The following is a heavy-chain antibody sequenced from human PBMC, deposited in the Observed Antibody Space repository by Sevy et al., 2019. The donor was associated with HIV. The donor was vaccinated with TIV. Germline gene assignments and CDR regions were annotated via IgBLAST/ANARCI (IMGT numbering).Heavy chain of an antibody. CDR2: IIPTFATV. Sequence: ASVKVSCKASGGSIITQSISWVRQAPGQGLEWMGGIIPTFATVNYEQKFQGRVTITADESTNTAYMELSSLRSEDTAIYYCAKGGYSYGYQALDDWGQGTVVTVSS. V-gene: IGHV1-69*13. CDR1: GGSIITQS. CDR3: AKGGYSYGYQALDD. J-gene: IGHJ3*01. D-gene: IGHD5-18*01.